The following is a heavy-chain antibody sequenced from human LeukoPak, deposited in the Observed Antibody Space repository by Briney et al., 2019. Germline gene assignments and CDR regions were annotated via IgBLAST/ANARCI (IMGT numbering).Heavy chain of an antibody. V-gene: IGHV1-8*03. J-gene: IGHJ6*03. CDR2: MNPNSGNT. CDR1: GYTFTSYY. D-gene: IGHD3-3*01. Sequence: GASVKVSCKASGYTFTSYYMHWVRQATGQGLEWMGWMNPNSGNTGYAQKFQGRVTITRNTSISTAYMELSSLRSEDTAVYYCARGQYDFWSGYRYYYYYMDVWGKGTTVTVSS. CDR3: ARGQYDFWSGYRYYYYYMDV.